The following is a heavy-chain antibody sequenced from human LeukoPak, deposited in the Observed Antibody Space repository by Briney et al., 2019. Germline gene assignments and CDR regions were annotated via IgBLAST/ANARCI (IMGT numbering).Heavy chain of an antibody. D-gene: IGHD5-24*01. CDR2: IHYRGNT. Sequence: SETLSLTCTVSGDSIGNYFWSWIRQPPGKGLEWIGSIHYRGNTNYNPSLKSRVTISVDTSKNLFSLNLSSVTAADTAVYRCARRRVEMAPTSEGNWFDPWGQGTLVTVPS. J-gene: IGHJ5*02. CDR3: ARRRVEMAPTSEGNWFDP. V-gene: IGHV4-59*08. CDR1: GDSIGNYF.